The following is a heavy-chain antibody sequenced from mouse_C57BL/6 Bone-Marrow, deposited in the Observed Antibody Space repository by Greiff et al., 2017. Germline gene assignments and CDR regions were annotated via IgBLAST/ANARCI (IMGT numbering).Heavy chain of an antibody. CDR1: GYTFTDYE. Sequence: QVQLQQSGAELVRPGASVTLSCKASGYTFTDYEMHWVKQTPVHGLEWIGAIDPETGGTAYNQKFKGKAILTADKSSSTAYMELRSLTSEDSAVYYCTRGTAHPHYFALWGQGTTLTVSS. J-gene: IGHJ2*01. V-gene: IGHV1-15*01. CDR3: TRGTAHPHYFAL. CDR2: IDPETGGT. D-gene: IGHD3-2*02.